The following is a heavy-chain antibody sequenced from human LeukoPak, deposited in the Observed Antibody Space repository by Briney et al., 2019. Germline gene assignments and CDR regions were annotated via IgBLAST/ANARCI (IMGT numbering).Heavy chain of an antibody. D-gene: IGHD6-13*01. V-gene: IGHV4-4*02. Sequence: SETLSLTCAVSGGSISSSNWWSWVRQPPGKGLEWIGEIYHSGSTNCNPSLKSRVTISVDKSKNQFSLKLSSVTAADTAVYYCASGGGSSWYYNWFDPWGQGTLVTVSS. CDR1: GGSISSSNW. J-gene: IGHJ5*02. CDR2: IYHSGST. CDR3: ASGGGSSWYYNWFDP.